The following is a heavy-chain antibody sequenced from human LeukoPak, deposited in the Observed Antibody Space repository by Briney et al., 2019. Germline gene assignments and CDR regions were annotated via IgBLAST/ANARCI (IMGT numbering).Heavy chain of an antibody. V-gene: IGHV3-49*04. CDR3: TGGYSYGLKIDAFDI. D-gene: IGHD5-18*01. CDR2: IRSKAYGGTT. Sequence: PGGSLRLSCTASGFTFGDYAMSWVRQAPGKGLEWVGFIRSKAYGGTTEYAASVKGRFTISRDDSESIAYLQMNSLKTEDTAVYYCTGGYSYGLKIDAFDIWGQGTMVTVSS. CDR1: GFTFGDYA. J-gene: IGHJ3*02.